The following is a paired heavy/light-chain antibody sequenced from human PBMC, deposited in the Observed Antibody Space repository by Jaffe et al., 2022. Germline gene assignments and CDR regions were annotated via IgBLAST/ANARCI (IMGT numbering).Heavy chain of an antibody. CDR2: IVGSGDET. CDR1: GFTFSSYA. J-gene: IGHJ4*02. D-gene: IGHD3-22*01. V-gene: IGHV3-23*01. CDR3: AKSSSAGILTRGSFDY. Sequence: EVQLLESGGGLVQPGGSLRLSCAASGFTFSSYAMSWVRQAPGKGLEWVSAIVGSGDETYNADSIKGRFTISRDNSRNRNTLYLQMNSLTVEDTAVYYCAKSSSAGILTRGSFDYWGQGTLVTVSS.
Light chain of an antibody. CDR2: EVI. CDR3: SSFTSNTLVI. J-gene: IGLJ2*01. Sequence: QSVLTQPASVSAFPGQSITISCTGSTSDVGAYNYVSWYQQYPGKAPKLMIYEVIYRPSGVSSRFSASKSGNTASLTISGLQAEDEADYYCSSFTSNTLVIFGGGTKLTVL. V-gene: IGLV2-14*01. CDR1: TSDVGAYNY.